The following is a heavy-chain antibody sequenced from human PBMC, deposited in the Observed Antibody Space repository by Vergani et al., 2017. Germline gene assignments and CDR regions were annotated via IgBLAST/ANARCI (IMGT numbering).Heavy chain of an antibody. V-gene: IGHV3-30*18. CDR2: ISYDGSNK. CDR1: GFTFSSYG. CDR3: ANGPPSGIQLWPTYFDY. D-gene: IGHD5-18*01. J-gene: IGHJ4*02. Sequence: VQLVESGGGVVQPGRSLRLSCAASGFTFSSYGMHWVRQAPGKGLEWVAVISYDGSNKYYADSGKGRFTISRDNSKNTLYLQMNSLRAEDTAVYYCANGPPSGIQLWPTYFDYWGQGTLVTVSS.